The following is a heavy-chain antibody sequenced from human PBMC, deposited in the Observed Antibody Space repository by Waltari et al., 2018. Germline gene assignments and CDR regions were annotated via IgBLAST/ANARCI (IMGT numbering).Heavy chain of an antibody. Sequence: QVQLQESGPGLVKPSETLSLTCTVSGGSISSYYWSWIRQPPGKGLEWIGYIYYSGSTNYNPSLKSRVTISVDTSKNQFSLKLSSVTAADTAVYYCARGSSSGDWFDPWGQGTLVTVSS. J-gene: IGHJ5*02. CDR3: ARGSSSGDWFDP. V-gene: IGHV4-59*01. D-gene: IGHD6-19*01. CDR2: IYYSGST. CDR1: GGSISSYY.